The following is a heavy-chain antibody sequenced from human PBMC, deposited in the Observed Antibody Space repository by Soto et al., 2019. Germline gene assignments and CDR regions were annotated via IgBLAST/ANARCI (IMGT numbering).Heavy chain of an antibody. Sequence: PSETLSLTCSVSGDSISNLDYFWAWIRQPPGQALEYIGYIYKSATTYYNPSFESRVAISVDTSKSQFSLNVTSVTAADTAVYFCARGRYCLTGRCWIGPWGQGTLVTVSS. V-gene: IGHV4-30-4*01. CDR2: IYKSATT. CDR1: GDSISNLDYF. J-gene: IGHJ5*02. CDR3: ARGRYCLTGRCWIGP. D-gene: IGHD7-27*01.